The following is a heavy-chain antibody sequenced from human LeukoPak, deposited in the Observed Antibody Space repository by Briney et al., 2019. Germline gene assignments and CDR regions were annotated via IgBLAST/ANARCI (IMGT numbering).Heavy chain of an antibody. V-gene: IGHV1-2*02. Sequence: GASVKVSCKASGYTFTGYYMHWVRQAPGQGLEWMGWINPNSGGTNYAQKFQGRVTMTRDTSISTAYMELSRLRSDDTAVYYCARAPRRITMIVVVTNWFDPWGQGTLVTVSS. D-gene: IGHD3-22*01. CDR1: GYTFTGYY. J-gene: IGHJ5*02. CDR2: INPNSGGT. CDR3: ARAPRRITMIVVVTNWFDP.